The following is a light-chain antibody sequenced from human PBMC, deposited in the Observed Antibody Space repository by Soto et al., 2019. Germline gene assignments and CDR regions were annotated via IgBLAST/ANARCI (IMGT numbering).Light chain of an antibody. CDR3: SSYTSSSALEV. CDR1: SSDVGGYNY. J-gene: IGLJ1*01. V-gene: IGLV2-14*01. CDR2: DVT. Sequence: QSVRTQPAPVHGAPGESRTISCTGTSSDVGGYNYVSWYQQHPGKAPKLMIYDVTNRPSGVSNRFSGSKSGNTASLTISGLQAEDEADYYCSSYTSSSALEVFGTGTKVTDL.